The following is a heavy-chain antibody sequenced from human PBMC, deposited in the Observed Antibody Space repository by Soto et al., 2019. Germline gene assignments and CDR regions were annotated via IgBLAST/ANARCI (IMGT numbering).Heavy chain of an antibody. J-gene: IGHJ5*01. Sequence: SETLSLTCTVSGVSLGSGYYYWSCIRQPPGQGLVWIGYIYYSGSTYYSPSLKSRVTISVDTSKTQFSLKLSSVTAADTAVYYCARELYYYCSGSCYTAHSFDSWGQGTLVTVSS. CDR1: GVSLGSGYYY. D-gene: IGHD3-10*01. V-gene: IGHV4-30-4*08. CDR3: ARELYYYCSGSCYTAHSFDS. CDR2: IYYSGST.